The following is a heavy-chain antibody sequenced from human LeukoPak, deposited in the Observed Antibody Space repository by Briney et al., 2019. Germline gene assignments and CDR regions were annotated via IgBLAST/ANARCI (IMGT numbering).Heavy chain of an antibody. CDR2: IYHSGST. D-gene: IGHD5-18*01. Sequence: SETLSLTCAVSGGSISSSNWWSWVRQPPGKGLEWIGEIYHSGSTNYNPSLKSRVTISVDKSKNQFSLKLSSVTAADTAVYYCARDGEPRYSYGSGWFDPWGQGTLVTVSS. CDR3: ARDGEPRYSYGSGWFDP. J-gene: IGHJ5*02. CDR1: GGSISSSNW. V-gene: IGHV4-4*02.